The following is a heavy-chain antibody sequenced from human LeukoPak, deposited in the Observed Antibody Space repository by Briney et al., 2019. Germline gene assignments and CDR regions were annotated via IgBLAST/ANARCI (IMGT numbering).Heavy chain of an antibody. J-gene: IGHJ4*02. V-gene: IGHV3-48*01. Sequence: GGSLRLSCAASGFTFSSYSMNWFRQTPGQGLEWVSYISSGGSTIYYADSVKGRFTVSRDNAENSLFLQMNSPRVEDTAVYYCARDVRGGLSSGGAEYWGQGALVTVSS. CDR1: GFTFSSYS. D-gene: IGHD3-10*02. CDR3: ARDVRGGLSSGGAEY. CDR2: ISSGGSTI.